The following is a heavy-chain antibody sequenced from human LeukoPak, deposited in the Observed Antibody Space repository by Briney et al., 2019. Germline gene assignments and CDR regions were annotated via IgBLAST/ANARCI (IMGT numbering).Heavy chain of an antibody. J-gene: IGHJ4*02. CDR2: ISRSAGST. CDR1: RFTFSSYG. CDR3: ARGTITMVRGVILYYFDY. Sequence: GGSLRLSCAASRFTFSSYGMSWVRQAPGKGLEWVSAISRSAGSTDYADSVKGRFTISRDNSKNTLYLQMNSLRAGDTAVYYCARGTITMVRGVILYYFDYWGQGTLVTVSS. D-gene: IGHD3-10*01. V-gene: IGHV3-23*01.